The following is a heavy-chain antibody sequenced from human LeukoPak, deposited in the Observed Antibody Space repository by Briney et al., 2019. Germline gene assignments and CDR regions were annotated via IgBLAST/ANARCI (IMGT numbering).Heavy chain of an antibody. D-gene: IGHD3-10*01. J-gene: IGHJ6*02. CDR3: VHSGSYYSSYYYYGMDV. V-gene: IGHV4-31*03. CDR2: FYYSGTT. Sequence: SQTLSLTCIVSGGSISSGRDYWSWIRQHPGKGLEWIGYFYYSGTTYYNPSLKSRITISIDTSKNQFSLRLSSVTAADTAVYYCVHSGSYYSSYYYYGMDVWGHGTTVTVSS. CDR1: GGSISSGRDY.